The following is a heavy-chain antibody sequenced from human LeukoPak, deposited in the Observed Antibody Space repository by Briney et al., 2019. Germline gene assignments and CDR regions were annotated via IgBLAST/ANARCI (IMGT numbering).Heavy chain of an antibody. CDR3: AKEYGDGAFDY. J-gene: IGHJ4*02. CDR2: ISYDGSNK. V-gene: IGHV3-30*18. Sequence: PGGSLRLSCAASGFTFSSYGMHWVRQAPGKGLEWVAVISYDGSNKYYADSVKGRFTISRDNSKNTLYLQMNSLRAEDTAVYYCAKEYGDGAFDYWGQGTLVTVSS. D-gene: IGHD4-17*01. CDR1: GFTFSSYG.